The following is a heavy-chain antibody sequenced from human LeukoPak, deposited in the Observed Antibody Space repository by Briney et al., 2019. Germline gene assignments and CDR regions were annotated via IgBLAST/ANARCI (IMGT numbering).Heavy chain of an antibody. J-gene: IGHJ4*02. D-gene: IGHD3-22*01. V-gene: IGHV5-51*01. CDR3: ARLAKTYYAGVY. CDR1: GFTFTSYW. Sequence: GESLKISCVASGFTFTSYWLAWVRQMPGKGLESMGVIYPDDSDTRYSPSFQGQVTISVDKSLKTAYLEWNTLKASDTAIHYCARLAKTYYAGVYWGQGTLVAVSS. CDR2: IYPDDSDT.